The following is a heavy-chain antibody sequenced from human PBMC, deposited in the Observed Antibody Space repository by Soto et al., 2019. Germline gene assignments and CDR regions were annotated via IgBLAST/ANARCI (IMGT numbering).Heavy chain of an antibody. V-gene: IGHV5-51*07. CDR2: IYPGDSDT. J-gene: IGHJ4*02. Sequence: GESLKISFKGSGYSFTSHWIGWVHQMPGKGLEWMGIIYPGDSDTIYSPSFQGQVTISADKSISTAYLQWSSLKASDTAMYYCARHPDAAHTSDFDYWGQGTLVTVSS. D-gene: IGHD6-25*01. CDR1: GYSFTSHW. CDR3: ARHPDAAHTSDFDY.